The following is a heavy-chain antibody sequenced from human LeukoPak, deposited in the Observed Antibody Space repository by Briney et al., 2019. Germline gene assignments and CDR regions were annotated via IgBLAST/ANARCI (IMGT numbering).Heavy chain of an antibody. CDR1: GGSFSGYY. V-gene: IGHV4-34*01. D-gene: IGHD2-2*02. J-gene: IGHJ6*02. CDR3: AGIVVVPAAIRDGMDV. CDR2: INHSGST. Sequence: SETLSLTCAVYGGSFSGYYWSWIRQPPGKGLEWIGEINHSGSTNYNPSLKSRVTILVDTSKNQFSLKLSSVTAADTAVYYCAGIVVVPAAIRDGMDVWGQGTTVTVSS.